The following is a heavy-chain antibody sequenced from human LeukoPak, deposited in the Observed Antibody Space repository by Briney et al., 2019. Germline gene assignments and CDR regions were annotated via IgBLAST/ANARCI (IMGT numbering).Heavy chain of an antibody. V-gene: IGHV4-31*02. Sequence: PSGTLSLTCTVSGGSISSGGYYWSWVRQQPGKGLEWIGYIYYSGSTYYNPSLKSRVTISVDTSKNQFSLKLSSVTAADTAVYYCARDPRYYHDPVVIWGQGTLVTVSS. CDR1: GGSISSGGYY. J-gene: IGHJ4*02. CDR2: IYYSGST. D-gene: IGHD3-22*01. CDR3: ARDPRYYHDPVVI.